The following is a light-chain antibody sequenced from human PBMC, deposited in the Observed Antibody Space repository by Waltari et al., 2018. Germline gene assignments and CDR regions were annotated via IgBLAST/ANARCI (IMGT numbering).Light chain of an antibody. V-gene: IGKV3-20*01. J-gene: IGKJ1*01. CDR2: RAS. CDR3: QQHGTLPAT. Sequence: ETVLTQSPGTASLSPGDRVPLSCGASQSVGSSSLAWYQQKPGQAPRLVIYRASRRATGIPDRFSGSGSGTDFSLTISRLEPEDFAVYYCQQHGTLPATFGQGTKVEIK. CDR1: QSVGSSS.